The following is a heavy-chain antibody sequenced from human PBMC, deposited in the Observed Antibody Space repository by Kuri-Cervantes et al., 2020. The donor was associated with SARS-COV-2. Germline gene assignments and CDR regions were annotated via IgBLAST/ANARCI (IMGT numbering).Heavy chain of an antibody. J-gene: IGHJ3*02. CDR3: ARTHYATLLDI. V-gene: IGHV4-59*01. CDR2: IYYSGST. Sequence: SETLSLTCTVSGGSISSYYWSWIRQPPGKGLEWIGYIYYSGSTNYNPSLKSRVTISVDTSKNQFSLKLSSVTAADTAVYYCARTHYATLLDIWGQGTMVIVSS. D-gene: IGHD2-2*01. CDR1: GGSISSYY.